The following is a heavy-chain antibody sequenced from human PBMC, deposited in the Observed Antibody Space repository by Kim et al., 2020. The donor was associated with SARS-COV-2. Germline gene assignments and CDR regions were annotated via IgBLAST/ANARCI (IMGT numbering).Heavy chain of an antibody. D-gene: IGHD6-13*01. CDR1: GFTFSDYY. V-gene: IGHV3-11*05. CDR3: ARVSSGSSSWYWFDA. CDR2: ISSSGSYI. Sequence: GGSLRLSCAASGFTFSDYYMTWIRQAPGKGLEWLSYISSSGSYIVYAESVKGRFSISRDNAKKSLDLQMNSLRAEDTAVYYCARVSSGSSSWYWFDAWGQGTLVTVSS. J-gene: IGHJ5*02.